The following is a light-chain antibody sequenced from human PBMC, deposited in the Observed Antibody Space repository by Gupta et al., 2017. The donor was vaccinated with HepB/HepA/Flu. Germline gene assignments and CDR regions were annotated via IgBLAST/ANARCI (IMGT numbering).Light chain of an antibody. CDR1: SGSASTSYY. CDR3: VIYMGSGIWV. J-gene: IGLJ3*02. V-gene: IGLV8-61*01. CDR2: STN. Sequence: HTVVTQEPSFSVSPGGTVTLTCGLSSGSASTSYYPSWYQQTPVQAPRTLIYSTNTRSSGVPDRFSGSILENKAALTITGAQADDESDYYCVIYMGSGIWVFGGGTKLTVL.